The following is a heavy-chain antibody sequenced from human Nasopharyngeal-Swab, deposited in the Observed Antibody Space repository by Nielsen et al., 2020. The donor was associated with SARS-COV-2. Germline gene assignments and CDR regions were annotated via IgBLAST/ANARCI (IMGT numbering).Heavy chain of an antibody. CDR1: GYILTSYG. Sequence: ASALVSCKASGYILTSYGISWVRQAPGQGLEWMGWISAYNGNTNYAQKLQGRVTMTTDTSTSTAYMELRSLRSDDTAVYYCARYVDTAHDYWGQGTLVTVSS. J-gene: IGHJ4*02. CDR2: ISAYNGNT. V-gene: IGHV1-18*01. D-gene: IGHD5-18*01. CDR3: ARYVDTAHDY.